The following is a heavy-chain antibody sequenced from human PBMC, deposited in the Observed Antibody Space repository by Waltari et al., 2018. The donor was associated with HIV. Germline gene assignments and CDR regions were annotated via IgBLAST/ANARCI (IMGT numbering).Heavy chain of an antibody. CDR1: GFTFSSYS. Sequence: EVQLVESGGGLVQPGGSLRLSCAASGFTFSSYSMNWVRQAPGKGLEWVSYISSSSSTIYYADSVKGRFTISRDNAKNSLYLQMNSLRAEDTAVYYCARVPSDCTNGVCYTWGAFRYWGQGTLVTVSS. D-gene: IGHD2-8*01. CDR3: ARVPSDCTNGVCYTWGAFRY. CDR2: ISSSSSTI. V-gene: IGHV3-48*01. J-gene: IGHJ4*02.